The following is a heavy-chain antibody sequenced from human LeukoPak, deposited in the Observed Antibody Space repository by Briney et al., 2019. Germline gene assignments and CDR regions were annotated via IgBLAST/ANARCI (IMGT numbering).Heavy chain of an antibody. CDR2: IYPGDSDT. J-gene: IGHJ3*02. Sequence: GASLKISCKGSGYSFTSYWIGWVRQMPGKGLEWMGIIYPGDSDTRYSPSFQGQVTISADKSISTTYLQWSSLKASDTAMYYCARPMTTVTPWDAFDIWGQGTMVTVSS. V-gene: IGHV5-51*01. CDR3: ARPMTTVTPWDAFDI. CDR1: GYSFTSYW. D-gene: IGHD4-17*01.